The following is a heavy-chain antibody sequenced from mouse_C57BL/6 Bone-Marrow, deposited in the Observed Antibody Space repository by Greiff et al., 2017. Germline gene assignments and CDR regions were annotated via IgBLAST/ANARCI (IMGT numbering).Heavy chain of an antibody. CDR3: ARQCYYYGSSNYYAMDY. CDR2: ISGGGGNT. J-gene: IGHJ4*01. Sequence: EVQRVESGGGLVKPGGSLKLSCAASGFTFSSYTMSWVRQTPEKRLEWVATISGGGGNTYYPDSVKGRFTISRDNAKNTLYLQMSSLRSEDTALYYCARQCYYYGSSNYYAMDYWGQGTSVTVSS. V-gene: IGHV5-9*01. CDR1: GFTFSSYT. D-gene: IGHD1-1*01.